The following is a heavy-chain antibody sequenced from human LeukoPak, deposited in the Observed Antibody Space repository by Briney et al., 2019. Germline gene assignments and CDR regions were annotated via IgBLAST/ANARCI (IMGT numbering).Heavy chain of an antibody. V-gene: IGHV3-21*01. CDR1: GFTFSSYS. J-gene: IGHJ4*02. Sequence: GGSLRPPCAASGFTFSSYSMNWVRQAPGKGLEWVSSISSSSSYIYYADSVKGRFTISRDNAKNSLYLQMNSLRAEDTAVYYCARDRVRGVDGDYWGQGTLVTVSS. CDR2: ISSSSSYI. D-gene: IGHD3-10*01. CDR3: ARDRVRGVDGDY.